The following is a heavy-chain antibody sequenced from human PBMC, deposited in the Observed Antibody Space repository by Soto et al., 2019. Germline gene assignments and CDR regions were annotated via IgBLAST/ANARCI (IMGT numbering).Heavy chain of an antibody. J-gene: IGHJ5*02. CDR2: ISSTTNYI. CDR3: AKEQFNTGWTQPGS. Sequence: GGSLRLSCAASGFTFTRYSMNWVRQAPGKGLEWVSSISSTTNYIYYGDSMKGRFTISRDTSKNTLYLQMDSLRPEDTAVYYCAKEQFNTGWTQPGSWGQGTLVTVSS. V-gene: IGHV3-21*01. CDR1: GFTFTRYS. D-gene: IGHD6-19*01.